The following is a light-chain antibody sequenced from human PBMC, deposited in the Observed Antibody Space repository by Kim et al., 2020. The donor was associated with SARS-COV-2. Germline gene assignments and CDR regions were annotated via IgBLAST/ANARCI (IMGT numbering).Light chain of an antibody. CDR1: SSDVGSYNL. Sequence: QSALTQPASVSGSPGQSITISCTGTSSDVGSYNLVSWYQQHPGKAPKLMIYEVSKRPSGVSNRFSGSKSSNTASLTISGLQAEDEADYYCCSYAGSDVFGTGTKVTVL. V-gene: IGLV2-23*02. CDR3: CSYAGSDV. J-gene: IGLJ1*01. CDR2: EVS.